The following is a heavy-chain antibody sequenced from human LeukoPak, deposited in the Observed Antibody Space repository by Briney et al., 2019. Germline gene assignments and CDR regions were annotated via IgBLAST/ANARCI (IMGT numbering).Heavy chain of an antibody. J-gene: IGHJ4*02. Sequence: GSLRLSCAASGFTFSSYSMNWVRQAPGKGLEWGSYISSSSSTIYYADSVKGRFTISRDNAKNSLYLQMNSLRAEDTAVYYCAREDSSGWPYYFDYWGQGTLVTDSS. D-gene: IGHD6-19*01. CDR2: ISSSSSTI. V-gene: IGHV3-48*01. CDR3: AREDSSGWPYYFDY. CDR1: GFTFSSYS.